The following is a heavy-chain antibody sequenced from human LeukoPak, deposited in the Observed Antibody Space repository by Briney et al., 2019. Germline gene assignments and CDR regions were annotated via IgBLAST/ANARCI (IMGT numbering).Heavy chain of an antibody. D-gene: IGHD6-13*01. CDR3: ATVSSSWYFKGAFDI. CDR1: GYTFTSYG. J-gene: IGHJ3*02. Sequence: ASVKVSCKASGYTFTSYGISWVRQAPGQGLEWMGWISAYNGNTNYAQKLQGRVTMTTDTSTSTAYMELRSLRSDDTAVYYCATVSSSWYFKGAFDIWGQGTMVTVSS. CDR2: ISAYNGNT. V-gene: IGHV1-18*01.